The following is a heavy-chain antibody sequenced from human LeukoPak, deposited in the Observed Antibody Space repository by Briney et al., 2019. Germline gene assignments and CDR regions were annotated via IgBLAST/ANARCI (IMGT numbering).Heavy chain of an antibody. CDR3: AKDPHTGYSFAY. CDR1: GFTFSSYA. J-gene: IGHJ4*02. V-gene: IGHV3-23*01. CDR2: LSGSGGST. D-gene: IGHD5-18*01. Sequence: GGSLRLSCVFSGFTFSSYAMSWVRQAPGKGLEWVSSLSGSGGSTYYADSVKDRFTISRDNSKNTLYLQMNSLRVEDTAVYYCAKDPHTGYSFAYWGQGTLVTVSS.